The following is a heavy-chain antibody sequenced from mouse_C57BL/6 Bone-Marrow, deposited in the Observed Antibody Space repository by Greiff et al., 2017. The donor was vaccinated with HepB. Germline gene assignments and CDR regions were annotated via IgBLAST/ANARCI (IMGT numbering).Heavy chain of an antibody. CDR3: ARKNGRLTGADFDV. Sequence: QVQLKESGPGLVAPSQSLSITCTASGFSLTSYATSWVRQPPGKGLAWLGVIWTGGGTNYHSALKPRLSIGKDNSKSRVFLKMNSLPTDDTARYYCARKNGRLTGADFDVWGTGTTVTVSS. CDR2: IWTGGGT. J-gene: IGHJ1*03. CDR1: GFSLTSYA. V-gene: IGHV2-9-1*01. D-gene: IGHD4-1*01.